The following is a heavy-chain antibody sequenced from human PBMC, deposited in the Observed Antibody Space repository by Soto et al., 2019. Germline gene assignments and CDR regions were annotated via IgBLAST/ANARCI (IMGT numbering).Heavy chain of an antibody. V-gene: IGHV3-23*01. CDR1: GLTFSSHA. Sequence: GGSLRLSCEASGLTFSSHAMSWVRQAPGKGLECVSTISGSGDKTYYADSVKGRFTISRDNSKNTVYLQMTSLRDEDTAVYFCAKNPYRGPSSFDYWGQGTLVTVSS. CDR2: ISGSGDKT. CDR3: AKNPYRGPSSFDY. J-gene: IGHJ4*02.